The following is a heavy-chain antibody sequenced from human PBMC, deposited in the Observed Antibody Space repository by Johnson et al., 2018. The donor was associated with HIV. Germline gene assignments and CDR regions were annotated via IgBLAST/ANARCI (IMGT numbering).Heavy chain of an antibody. D-gene: IGHD3-22*01. CDR3: PRPRPMIVVAKGAFDI. CDR1: GFTFSSYA. CDR2: ISYDGSNK. J-gene: IGHJ3*02. Sequence: QVQLVESGGGVVQPGRSLRLSCAASGFTFSSYAMYWVRQAPGKGLEWVAVISYDGSNKYYADSVKGRFTISRDNSKNTLYLQMNSLRAEDTAVYYCPRPRPMIVVAKGAFDIWGQGTMVTVSS. V-gene: IGHV3-30-3*01.